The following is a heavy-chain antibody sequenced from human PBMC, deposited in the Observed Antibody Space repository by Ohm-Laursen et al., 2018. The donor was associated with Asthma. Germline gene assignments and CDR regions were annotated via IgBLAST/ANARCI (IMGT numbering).Heavy chain of an antibody. D-gene: IGHD4-17*01. CDR2: IRSKAYGGTT. Sequence: SLRLSCAASRLPFSNFCMSWVRQAPGKGLEWVGFIRSKAYGGTTEYAASVKGRFTISRDDSKSIAYLQMNSLKTEDTAVYYCTRADDYGDYEANLDFDNWGQGTLVTVSS. CDR3: TRADDYGDYEANLDFDN. V-gene: IGHV3-49*04. CDR1: RLPFSNFC. J-gene: IGHJ4*02.